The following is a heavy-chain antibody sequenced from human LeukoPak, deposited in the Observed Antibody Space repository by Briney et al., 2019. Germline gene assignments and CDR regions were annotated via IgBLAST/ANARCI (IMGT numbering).Heavy chain of an antibody. J-gene: IGHJ4*02. CDR2: MNPNSGNT. CDR1: GYTFTSYD. V-gene: IGHV1-8*01. Sequence: ASVKVSCRASGYTFTSYDINWVRQATGQGLEWMGWMNPNSGNTGYAQKFQGRVTMTRNTSISTAYMELSSLRSEDTAVYYCARVVCSSTTCFDWDYWGQGTQVTVSS. D-gene: IGHD2-2*01. CDR3: ARVVCSSTTCFDWDY.